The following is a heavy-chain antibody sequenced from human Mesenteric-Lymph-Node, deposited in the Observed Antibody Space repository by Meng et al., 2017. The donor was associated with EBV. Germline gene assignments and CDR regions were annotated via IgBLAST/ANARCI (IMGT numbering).Heavy chain of an antibody. V-gene: IGHV4-30-4*08. Sequence: QVQLQESGPGRVKPSQTLSLTCAVSGDSLRNSDDYWTWIRQPPGKGLEWIGYIFYSGSTFYNPSLKSRVSISIDTSKNQFSLILNSVTAADTAVYYCARTVEHYDSTGYSVRLHNWGQGTLVTVSS. CDR1: GDSLRNSDDY. D-gene: IGHD3-22*01. J-gene: IGHJ4*02. CDR2: IFYSGST. CDR3: ARTVEHYDSTGYSVRLHN.